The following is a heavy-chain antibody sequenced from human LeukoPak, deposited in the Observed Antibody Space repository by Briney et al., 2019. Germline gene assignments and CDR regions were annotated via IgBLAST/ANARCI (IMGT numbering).Heavy chain of an antibody. V-gene: IGHV3-23*01. J-gene: IGHJ4*02. D-gene: IGHD5-18*01. CDR2: ISGSGGRT. CDR1: GYIFSNYA. CDR3: AQGRLGYSYGAFDH. Sequence: PGGSLRLSRAASGYIFSNYAMSWVRQASGKGLEWVSVISGSGGRTIFADSVRGRFTSSRDNSKNTLYLQMHSLRVEDTAVYYCAQGRLGYSYGAFDHWGQGTLVTVSS.